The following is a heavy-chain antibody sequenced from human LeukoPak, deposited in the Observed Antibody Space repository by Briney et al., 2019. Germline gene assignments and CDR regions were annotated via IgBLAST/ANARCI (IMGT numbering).Heavy chain of an antibody. CDR2: INPSDGTT. J-gene: IGHJ4*02. D-gene: IGHD4-11*01. CDR1: GYTFTSYY. V-gene: IGHV1-46*01. CDR3: ATPGGLDSNYIFDY. Sequence: ASVKVSCKASGYTFTSYYLQWVRQAPGQGLEWMGIINPSDGTTEYAKKFQGRVTMTRDTSISTAYMELSRLRSDDTAVYYCATPGGLDSNYIFDYWGQGTLVTVSS.